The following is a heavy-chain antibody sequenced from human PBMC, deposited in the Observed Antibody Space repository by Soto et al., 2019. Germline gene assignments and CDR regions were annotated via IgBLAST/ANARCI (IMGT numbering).Heavy chain of an antibody. CDR1: GFTFNDFE. CDR2: IDGSGTTK. CDR3: ARAFGRFNY. Sequence: EVQLLESGGGLVQPGGSLRLSCGVSGFTFNDFEMNWVRQAPGKGLEWLAYIDGSGTTKKYADSVRGRFTISRDNPNNSLFLQMCSLRAADTAIYYCARAFGRFNYWGQATLVSVSS. D-gene: IGHD3-10*01. V-gene: IGHV3-48*03. J-gene: IGHJ4*02.